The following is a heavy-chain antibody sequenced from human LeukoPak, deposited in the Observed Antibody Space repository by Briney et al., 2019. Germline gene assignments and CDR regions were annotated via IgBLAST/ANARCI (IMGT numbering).Heavy chain of an antibody. D-gene: IGHD3-22*01. Sequence: ASVKVSCKVSGYTLTELSLHWVRQTPGKGLEWMGGFDPEDGETIHAQKFQGRVTMTEDTSTDTAYMELSSLRSEDTAVYYCARAYYYDSSGYYFDYWGQGTLVTVSS. CDR2: FDPEDGET. V-gene: IGHV1-24*01. CDR1: GYTLTELS. CDR3: ARAYYYDSSGYYFDY. J-gene: IGHJ4*02.